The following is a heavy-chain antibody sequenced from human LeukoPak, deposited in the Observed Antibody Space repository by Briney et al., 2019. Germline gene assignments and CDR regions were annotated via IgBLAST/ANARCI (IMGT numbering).Heavy chain of an antibody. CDR1: GGSISSYY. V-gene: IGHV4-4*09. J-gene: IGHJ1*01. CDR3: ASTGPVAVAFQH. Sequence: SETLSLTCTVSGGSISSYYWSWTRQPPGKGLEWIGYIYTSGSTNYNPSLKSRVTISVDTSKNQFSLKLSSVTAADTAVYYCASTGPVAVAFQHWGQGTLVTVSS. CDR2: IYTSGST. D-gene: IGHD6-19*01.